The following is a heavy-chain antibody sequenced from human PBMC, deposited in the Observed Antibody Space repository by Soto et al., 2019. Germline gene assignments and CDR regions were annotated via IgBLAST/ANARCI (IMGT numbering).Heavy chain of an antibody. V-gene: IGHV3-7*01. D-gene: IGHD3-9*01. CDR2: IKQDGSEK. Sequence: GGSLRLSCAASGFTFSSYWMSWVRQAPGKGLEWVANIKQDGSEKYYVDSVKGRFTISRDNAKNSLYLQMNSLRAEDTAVYYCARDIFCSRDTCYAFTFDTWGQGTMVTVS. CDR3: ARDIFCSRDTCYAFTFDT. J-gene: IGHJ3*02. CDR1: GFTFSSYW.